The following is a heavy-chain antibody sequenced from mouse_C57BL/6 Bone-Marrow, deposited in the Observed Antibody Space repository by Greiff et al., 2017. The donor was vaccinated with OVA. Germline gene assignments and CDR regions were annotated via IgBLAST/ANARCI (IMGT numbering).Heavy chain of an antibody. Sequence: QVQLQQPGAELVMPGASVKLSCKASGYTFTSHWVHWVKQRPGQGLEWIGEIDPSDSFTNYNQTLKGKSTLTVDKSSSTAYMQLSSLTSEDSAVYYCARRRFPYYFDYWGQGTTLTVSS. CDR1: GYTFTSHW. V-gene: IGHV1-69*01. CDR2: IDPSDSFT. J-gene: IGHJ2*01. CDR3: ARRRFPYYFDY.